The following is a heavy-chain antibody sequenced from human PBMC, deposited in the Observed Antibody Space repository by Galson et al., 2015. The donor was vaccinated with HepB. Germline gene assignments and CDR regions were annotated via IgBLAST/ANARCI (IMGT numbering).Heavy chain of an antibody. V-gene: IGHV3-48*02. D-gene: IGHD4-23*01. J-gene: IGHJ6*02. CDR3: AREGWGTVVIPGWGDQPNYYYYGMDV. Sequence: SLRLSCAASGFTFSSYSMNWVRQAPGKGLEWVSYISSSSTIYYADSVKGRFTISRDNAKNPLYLQMNSLRDEDTAVYYCAREGWGTVVIPGWGDQPNYYYYGMDVWGQGTTVTVSS. CDR2: ISSSSTI. CDR1: GFTFSSYS.